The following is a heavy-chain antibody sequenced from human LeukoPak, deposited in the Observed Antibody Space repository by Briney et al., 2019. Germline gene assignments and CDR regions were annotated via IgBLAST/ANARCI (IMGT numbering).Heavy chain of an antibody. CDR2: INPNSGGT. Sequence: ASVTGSCKASGYTFAGYYMHWVRQAPGQGLEWMGWINPNSGGTNYAQKFQGRVTMTRDTSISTAYMELSRLRSDDTAVYYCARDPRRFGGVIGIFDYWGQGTLVTVSS. CDR1: GYTFAGYY. CDR3: ARDPRRFGGVIGIFDY. J-gene: IGHJ4*02. V-gene: IGHV1-2*02. D-gene: IGHD3-16*02.